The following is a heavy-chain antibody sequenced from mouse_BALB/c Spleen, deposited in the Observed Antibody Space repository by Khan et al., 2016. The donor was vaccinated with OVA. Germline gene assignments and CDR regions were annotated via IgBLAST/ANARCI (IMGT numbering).Heavy chain of an antibody. CDR3: PPPTPIDSPPPHNPPFFKMNSLQANDTAIYYCARNYDSHPPPPP. V-gene: IGHV2-2*03. Sequence: QVQLNDSGPGLVQPSQSLSITCTLSGFSLTSYGVHWVRQSPGKGLEWLGVIWSVGSTDYNAAFISRPNISKDNSKSNSLPPLPSLPSHHTPLHSSPPPTPIDSPPPHNPPFFKMNSLQANDTAIYYCARNYDSHPPPPPWGQGTLVTVSA. CDR1: GFSLTSYG. D-gene: IGHD2-4*01. J-gene: IGHJ3*01. CDR2: IWSVGST.